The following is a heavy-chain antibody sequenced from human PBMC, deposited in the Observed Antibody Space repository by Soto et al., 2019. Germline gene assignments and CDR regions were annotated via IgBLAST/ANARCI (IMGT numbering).Heavy chain of an antibody. CDR3: ARDRKATTSPRYNWFDP. J-gene: IGHJ5*02. CDR1: GGSISSTTYS. CDR2: MYYSGTT. Sequence: SETLSLTCTVSGGSISSTTYSWGWIRQPPGKGLEWIGSMYYSGTTYSNPSLQSRVTISVDTSNNQFSLKLSSVTAADTAVYYCARDRKATTSPRYNWFDPWGQGTLVTVSS. D-gene: IGHD4-17*01. V-gene: IGHV4-39*02.